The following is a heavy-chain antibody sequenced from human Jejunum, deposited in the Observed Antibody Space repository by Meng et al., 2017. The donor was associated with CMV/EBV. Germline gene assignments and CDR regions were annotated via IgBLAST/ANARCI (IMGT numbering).Heavy chain of an antibody. CDR2: LSYSGGT. Sequence: VSSGNYYWSWIRQPPGKRLEWIAYLSYSGGTDYNPSLKSRVTISIDTSKNQFSLKLSSVTAADTAVYYCARAGCSRGYCSSGFAPWGQGTLVTVSS. V-gene: IGHV4-61*01. J-gene: IGHJ5*02. CDR1: VSSGNYY. D-gene: IGHD2-2*01. CDR3: ARAGCSRGYCSSGFAP.